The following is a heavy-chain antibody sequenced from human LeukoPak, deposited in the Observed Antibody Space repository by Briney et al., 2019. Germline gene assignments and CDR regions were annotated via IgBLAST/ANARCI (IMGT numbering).Heavy chain of an antibody. CDR2: IYYSGST. CDR3: ARGGGSSWYGYYYYYMDV. D-gene: IGHD6-13*01. Sequence: SETLSLTCTVSGGSISSGGYYWSWIRPHPGKGLEWIGYIYYSGSTYYNPSLKSRVTISVDTSKIQFSLKLSSVTAADTAVYYCARGGGSSWYGYYYYYMDVWGKGTTVTVSS. CDR1: GGSISSGGYY. V-gene: IGHV4-31*03. J-gene: IGHJ6*03.